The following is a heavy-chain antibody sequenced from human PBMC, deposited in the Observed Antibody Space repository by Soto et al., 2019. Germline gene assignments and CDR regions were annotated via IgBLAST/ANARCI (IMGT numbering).Heavy chain of an antibody. CDR1: GYPVTAYY. CDR3: ARGGGVGVAGSAAFDM. J-gene: IGHJ3*02. V-gene: IGHV1-2*02. D-gene: IGHD3-3*01. CDR2: INPATGAA. Sequence: QLHLVQSGAVVKKPGASVTVSCSASGYPVTAYYMHWVRQAPGRGLGWMGGINPATGAAKYTQTFPGRVTTTRDPATSTVFMEPGGLASGDPAGFFCARGGGVGVAGSAAFDMWGQGTLVTVSS.